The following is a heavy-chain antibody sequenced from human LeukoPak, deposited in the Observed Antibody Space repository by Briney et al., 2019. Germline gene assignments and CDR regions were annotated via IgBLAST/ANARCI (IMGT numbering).Heavy chain of an antibody. CDR1: GYTFTSYG. V-gene: IGHV1-24*01. Sequence: ASVKVSCKASGYTFTSYGISWVRQAPGQGLEWMGGFDPEDGETIYAQKFQGRVTMTEDTSTDTAYMELSSLRSEDTAVYYCATVKRLEVDYFCLDYWGQGTLVTVSS. CDR3: ATVKRLEVDYFCLDY. CDR2: FDPEDGET. J-gene: IGHJ4*02. D-gene: IGHD3-16*01.